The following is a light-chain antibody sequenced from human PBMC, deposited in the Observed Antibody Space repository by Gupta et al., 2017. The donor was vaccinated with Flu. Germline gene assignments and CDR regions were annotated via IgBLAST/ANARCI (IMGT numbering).Light chain of an antibody. CDR3: QQEGTSPRT. Sequence: EIVLTQSPGTLSLSPGERATLSCRASQSVASSYLAWYQQKPGQAPRLLIYDASSRATGIPDRFSGSGSGTDFTLTINRLEPEDFTLYYCQQEGTSPRTFGQGTKVEIK. CDR1: QSVASSY. V-gene: IGKV3-20*01. J-gene: IGKJ1*01. CDR2: DAS.